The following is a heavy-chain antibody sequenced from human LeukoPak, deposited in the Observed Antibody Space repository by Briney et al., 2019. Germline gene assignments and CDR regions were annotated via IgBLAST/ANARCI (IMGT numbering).Heavy chain of an antibody. D-gene: IGHD1-26*01. V-gene: IGHV1-46*01. CDR3: ARDLLPIGYIGSPVGATTGDNFDY. CDR2: INPSGGST. J-gene: IGHJ4*02. CDR1: GYTFTSYY. Sequence: ASVKVSCKASGYTFTSYYMHWVRQAPGQGLEWMGIINPSGGSTSYAQKFQGRVTMTRDTSTSTVYMELSSLRSEDTAVYYRARDLLPIGYIGSPVGATTGDNFDYWGQGTLVTVSS.